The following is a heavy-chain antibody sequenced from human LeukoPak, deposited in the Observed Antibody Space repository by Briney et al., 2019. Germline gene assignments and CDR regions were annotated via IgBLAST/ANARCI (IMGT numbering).Heavy chain of an antibody. V-gene: IGHV4-39*01. J-gene: IGHJ4*02. CDR3: ARGQWLDND. CDR2: IFYTGTT. Sequence: SETLSLTCTVSGGSISNSNYYWGWIRQPPGKELEWIENIFYTGTTYYNPSLKSPVTIAVDTSKNQFSLKLTSLTAADTAVYSCARGQWLDNDWGQGTQVT. CDR1: GGSISNSNYY. D-gene: IGHD6-19*01.